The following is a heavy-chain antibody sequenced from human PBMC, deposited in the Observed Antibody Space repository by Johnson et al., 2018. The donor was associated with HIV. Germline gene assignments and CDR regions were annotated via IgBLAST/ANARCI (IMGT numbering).Heavy chain of an antibody. J-gene: IGHJ3*02. D-gene: IGHD3-22*01. CDR3: ARHYYDSSGYSLDAFDI. V-gene: IGHV3-30*04. CDR1: GFTFSSYA. CDR2: ISYDGTNK. Sequence: QVQLVESGGGLVQPGGSLRLSCAASGFTFSSYAMHWVRQAPGKGLEWVALISYDGTNKKYTDSVKGRFTISRDNSKNTLYLQMNSLRAEDTAMYYCARHYYDSSGYSLDAFDIWGQGTMVTVSS.